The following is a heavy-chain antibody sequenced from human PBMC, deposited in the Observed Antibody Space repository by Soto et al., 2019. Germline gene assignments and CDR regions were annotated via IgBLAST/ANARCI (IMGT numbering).Heavy chain of an antibody. CDR1: GYSFTSQW. V-gene: IGHV5-51*01. CDR3: ARHCSGGNCRLLSEHYGMDV. J-gene: IGHJ6*02. Sequence: PGESLKISCKGSGYSFTSQWIGWLRQMPGKGLEWMGIIYPGDSDIRYSPSFQGQVTISADKSISTAYLQWSSLKASDTAMYYCARHCSGGNCRLLSEHYGMDVWGQGTTVTVSS. CDR2: IYPGDSDI. D-gene: IGHD2-15*01.